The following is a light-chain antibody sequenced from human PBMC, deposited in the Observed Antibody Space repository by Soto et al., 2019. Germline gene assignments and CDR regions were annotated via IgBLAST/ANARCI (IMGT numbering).Light chain of an antibody. J-gene: IGKJ4*01. V-gene: IGKV1-5*01. CDR1: QSIRSW. CDR2: AAS. CDR3: LQHSSYLLT. Sequence: DIQMTQSPSTLSASVGDRVTMTCRASQSIRSWLAWYQQKPGKAPKLLIYAASSLQSGVPSRFSGSGSGTEFTLTISSLQPEDFATYYCLQHSSYLLTFGGGTKVDIK.